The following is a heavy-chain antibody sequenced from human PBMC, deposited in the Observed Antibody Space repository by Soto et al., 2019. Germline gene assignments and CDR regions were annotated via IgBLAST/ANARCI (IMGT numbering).Heavy chain of an antibody. Sequence: QVQLVQSGAEVKKPGASVKVSCKASGYTSTNYDVTWVRQAPGQGLEWMGWISGYTGNTDYAQKVQGRVTMTTDTSTTTAYMELRSLRSDDTAVYYCARGAFYSVSGRGQPRAFDIWGQGTMVTVSS. V-gene: IGHV1-18*01. CDR2: ISGYTGNT. J-gene: IGHJ3*02. CDR1: GYTSTNYD. D-gene: IGHD3-10*01. CDR3: ARGAFYSVSGRGQPRAFDI.